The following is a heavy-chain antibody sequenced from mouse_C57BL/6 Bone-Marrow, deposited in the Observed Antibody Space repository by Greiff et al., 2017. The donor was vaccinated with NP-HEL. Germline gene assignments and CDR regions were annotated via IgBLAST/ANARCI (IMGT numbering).Heavy chain of an antibody. CDR1: GYSFTGYY. D-gene: IGHD1-1*01. J-gene: IGHJ4*01. CDR3: ARKENYVGYYAMDY. V-gene: IGHV1-42*01. CDR2: INPSTGGT. Sequence: EVQLVESGPELVKPGASVKISCKASGYSFTGYYMNWVKQSPEKSLEWIGEINPSTGGTTYNQKFKAKATLTVDKSSSTAYMQLKSLTSEDSAVYYCARKENYVGYYAMDYWGQGTSVTVSS.